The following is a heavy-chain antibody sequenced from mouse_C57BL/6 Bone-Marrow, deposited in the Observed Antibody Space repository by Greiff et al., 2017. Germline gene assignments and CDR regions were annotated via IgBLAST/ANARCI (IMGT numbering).Heavy chain of an antibody. CDR3: ARNYGSSPHWYFDV. CDR2: ISDGGSYT. D-gene: IGHD1-1*01. Sequence: EVKLVESGGGLVKPGGSLKLSCAASGFTFSSYAMSWVRQTPEKRLEWVATISDGGSYTYYPDNVKGRFTISRDNAKNNLYLQMSHLKSEDTAMYYCARNYGSSPHWYFDVWGTGTTVTVSS. J-gene: IGHJ1*03. CDR1: GFTFSSYA. V-gene: IGHV5-4*03.